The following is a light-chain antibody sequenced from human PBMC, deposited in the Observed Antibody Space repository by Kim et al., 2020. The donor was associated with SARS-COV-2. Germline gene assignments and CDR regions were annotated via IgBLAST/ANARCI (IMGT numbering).Light chain of an antibody. CDR3: NSRDSSGNHLV. J-gene: IGLJ3*02. CDR1: SLRNYY. V-gene: IGLV3-19*01. CDR2: GEN. Sequence: SSELTQDPPVSVALGQTVRITCQGDSLRNYYASWYQQKPGQAPVLVIYGENNRPSGIPDRFSGSTSGNTASLTITGAQAEDEADYYCNSRDSSGNHLVFGGGTQLTVL.